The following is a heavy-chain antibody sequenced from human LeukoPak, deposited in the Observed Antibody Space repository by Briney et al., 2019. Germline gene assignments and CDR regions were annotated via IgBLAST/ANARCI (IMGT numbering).Heavy chain of an antibody. CDR1: GYRFTSYW. CDR2: IDPSDSGI. J-gene: IGHJ4*02. CDR3: ARQTAMGRSGDY. Sequence: GESLKISCKASGYRFTSYWIGWVRQMPGKGLEWMGIIDPSDSGIRYTPSFQGQVTISADKSLSTAYLQWNSLKASDTAIYYCARQTAMGRSGDYWGQGTLVTVSS. D-gene: IGHD7-27*01. V-gene: IGHV5-51*01.